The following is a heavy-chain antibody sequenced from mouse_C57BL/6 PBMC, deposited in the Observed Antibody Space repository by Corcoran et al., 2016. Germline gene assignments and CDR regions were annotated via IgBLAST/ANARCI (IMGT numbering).Heavy chain of an antibody. Sequence: EVQLQQSGPVLVKPGASVKMSCKASGYTFTDYYMNWVKQSHGKSLEWIGVINPYNGGTSYNQKFKGKATLTVDKSSSTAYMELNSLTSEDSAVYYGAGDYYGLYYFDYWGQGITLTVSS. CDR1: GYTFTDYY. J-gene: IGHJ2*01. CDR3: AGDYYGLYYFDY. D-gene: IGHD1-1*01. CDR2: INPYNGGT. V-gene: IGHV1-19*01.